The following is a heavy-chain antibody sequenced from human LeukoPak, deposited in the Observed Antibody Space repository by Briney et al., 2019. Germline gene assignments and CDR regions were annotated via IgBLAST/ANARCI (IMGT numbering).Heavy chain of an antibody. Sequence: GGSLRLSCAASGFTFSTIGMTWVRQPPGKGLEWVSGVSESGANTWYADSVKGRFTISRDNSKNTLYLQMNSLRAEDTAVYYCAKGSGGYCSGGSCYCDYWGQGTLVTVSS. D-gene: IGHD2-15*01. CDR1: GFTFSTIG. J-gene: IGHJ4*02. V-gene: IGHV3-23*01. CDR3: AKGSGGYCSGGSCYCDY. CDR2: VSESGANT.